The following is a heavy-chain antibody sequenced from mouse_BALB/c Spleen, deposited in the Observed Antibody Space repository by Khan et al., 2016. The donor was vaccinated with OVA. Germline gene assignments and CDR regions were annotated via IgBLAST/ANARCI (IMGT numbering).Heavy chain of an antibody. V-gene: IGHV1-9*01. CDR2: ILPGSGSI. J-gene: IGHJ1*01. Sequence: QVQLQQSGAELMKPGASVKISCKATGYTFSSYWIEWVKQRPGHGLEWIGEILPGSGSINYNEKFKDKATFTADSSSNTAYMQISSLTSEDSAVYYCARGVRPDWYFDVWGAGTTVTVSS. D-gene: IGHD2-14*01. CDR3: ARGVRPDWYFDV. CDR1: GYTFSSYW.